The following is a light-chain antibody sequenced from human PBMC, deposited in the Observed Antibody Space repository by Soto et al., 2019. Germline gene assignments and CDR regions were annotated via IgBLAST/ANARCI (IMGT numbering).Light chain of an antibody. J-gene: IGKJ1*01. V-gene: IGKV1-5*01. CDR3: QQYISYSLWT. CDR1: QSISSW. Sequence: DIQMTQSPSTLSASVGDRVTITCRASQSISSWLAWYQQKPGKAPKLLIYDASSLESGVPSRFSGSGSGTEFTLTISSLQPDDFATYYCQQYISYSLWTFGQGTKVDNK. CDR2: DAS.